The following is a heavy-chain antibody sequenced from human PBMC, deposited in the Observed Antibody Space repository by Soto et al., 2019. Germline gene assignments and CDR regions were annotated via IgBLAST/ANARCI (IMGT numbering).Heavy chain of an antibody. Sequence: GGSLRLSCVASGFTFSSYEMNWVRQAPGKGLEWVSYISSRGSTIYYADSVKGRFTISRDNAKNSLYLQMNSLRAEDTAVYYCARDRAYSFYGAGNDAFDIWGRGXMVT. CDR2: ISSRGSTI. V-gene: IGHV3-48*03. CDR3: ARDRAYSFYGAGNDAFDI. CDR1: GFTFSSYE. D-gene: IGHD5-12*01. J-gene: IGHJ3*02.